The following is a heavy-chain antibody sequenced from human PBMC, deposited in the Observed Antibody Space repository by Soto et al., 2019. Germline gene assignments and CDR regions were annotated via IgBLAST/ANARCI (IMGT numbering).Heavy chain of an antibody. D-gene: IGHD4-17*01. CDR1: GFSLSISAVG. Sequence: QITLKDSGPTLVKPTQTLMLTCTVSGFSLSISAVGVGWIRQHPGKALEWLALIYWDDAKRYSPSLKSRLTNTQDTSKNTVVLTMANMDPVDTATYYCAHLLVTNTGHYFDYWGQGTLVTVS. V-gene: IGHV2-5*02. CDR2: IYWDDAK. J-gene: IGHJ4*02. CDR3: AHLLVTNTGHYFDY.